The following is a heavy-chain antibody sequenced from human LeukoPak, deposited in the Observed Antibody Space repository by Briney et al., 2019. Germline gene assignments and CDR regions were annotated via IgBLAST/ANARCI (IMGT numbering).Heavy chain of an antibody. CDR1: GFTFSSYA. V-gene: IGHV3-23*01. CDR2: ISGSGGST. J-gene: IGHJ4*02. D-gene: IGHD6-19*01. Sequence: GGSLRLSCAASGFTFSSYAMSWVRQAPGKGLEWVSAISGSGGSTYYADSVKGRSTISRDNSKNTLYLQMNSLRAEDTAVYYCAKDSSSGWYEPRLDYWGQGTLVTVSS. CDR3: AKDSSSGWYEPRLDY.